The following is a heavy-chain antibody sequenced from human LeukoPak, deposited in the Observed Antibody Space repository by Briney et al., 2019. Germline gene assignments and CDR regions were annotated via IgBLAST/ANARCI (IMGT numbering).Heavy chain of an antibody. Sequence: GGSLRLSCAASGFTFSSYSMNWVRQAPGKGLEWVSSISSSSSYIYYADSVKGRFTISRDNAKNSLYLQMNSLRAEDTAVYYCARVGRVLPNFDYWGQGTLVTVSS. D-gene: IGHD2-15*01. CDR2: ISSSSSYI. V-gene: IGHV3-21*01. CDR1: GFTFSSYS. J-gene: IGHJ4*02. CDR3: ARVGRVLPNFDY.